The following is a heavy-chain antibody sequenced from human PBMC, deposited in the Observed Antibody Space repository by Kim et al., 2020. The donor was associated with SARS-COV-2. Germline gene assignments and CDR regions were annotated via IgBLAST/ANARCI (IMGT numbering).Heavy chain of an antibody. J-gene: IGHJ6*02. Sequence: EDSVKGRLTRSRDNSKNTLYLQMNSLGAEDTAVYYCARSIAGSYYYGMDVWGQGTTVTVSS. D-gene: IGHD6-6*01. V-gene: IGHV3-30*01. CDR3: ARSIAGSYYYGMDV.